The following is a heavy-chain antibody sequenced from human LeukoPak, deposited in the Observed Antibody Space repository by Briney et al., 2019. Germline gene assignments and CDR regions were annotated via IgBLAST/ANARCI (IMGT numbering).Heavy chain of an antibody. CDR3: ARDVGSGWFDY. Sequence: GGSLRLSCAVSGFSFRSHWMSWVRQAPGKGLERVANIKEDGSQIYYVDSVKGRFTISRDNAQNSVYLQMNSLRGEDTAVYYCARDVGSGWFDYWGQGTLVTVSS. CDR2: IKEDGSQI. J-gene: IGHJ4*02. CDR1: GFSFRSHW. V-gene: IGHV3-7*01. D-gene: IGHD6-19*01.